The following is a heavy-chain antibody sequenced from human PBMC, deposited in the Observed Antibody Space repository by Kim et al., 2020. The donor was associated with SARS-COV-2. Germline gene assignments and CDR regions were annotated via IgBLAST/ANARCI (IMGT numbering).Heavy chain of an antibody. J-gene: IGHJ6*02. Sequence: ASVKVSCKASGYTFTGYYMHWVRQAPGQGLEWMGRINPNSGGTNYAQKFQGRVTMTRDTSISTAYMELSRLRSDDTAVYYCARAPHYDFWSGSYYYYYGMDVWGQGTTVTVSS. CDR3: ARAPHYDFWSGSYYYYYGMDV. CDR1: GYTFTGYY. CDR2: INPNSGGT. D-gene: IGHD3-3*01. V-gene: IGHV1-2*06.